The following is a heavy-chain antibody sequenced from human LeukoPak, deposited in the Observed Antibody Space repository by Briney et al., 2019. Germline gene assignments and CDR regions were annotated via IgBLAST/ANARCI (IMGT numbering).Heavy chain of an antibody. CDR3: AKGHSSGWLGDY. Sequence: GGSLRLSCAASGFTLSSYWMHWARQTPGKGLVWVSRMSSDESTTNYADSVRGRFAISRDNAKNFLYLQMYSLRADDTAFYYCAKGHSSGWLGDYWGHGTLVTVSS. D-gene: IGHD6-19*01. J-gene: IGHJ4*01. CDR1: GFTLSSYW. CDR2: MSSDESTT. V-gene: IGHV3-74*01.